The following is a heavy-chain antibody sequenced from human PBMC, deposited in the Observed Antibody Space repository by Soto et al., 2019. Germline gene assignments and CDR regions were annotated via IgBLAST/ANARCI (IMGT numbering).Heavy chain of an antibody. CDR1: GFTFSTHS. Sequence: GGSLRLSCAASGFTFSTHSMNWVRQAPGKGLEWISYIASSSGTMYADSVKGRFTISRDNAKNSLYLQMNSLRAEDTAVYFCVGEVGFQLIYWGQGTLVTVSS. D-gene: IGHD2-2*01. CDR3: VGEVGFQLIY. CDR2: IASSSGT. J-gene: IGHJ4*02. V-gene: IGHV3-48*01.